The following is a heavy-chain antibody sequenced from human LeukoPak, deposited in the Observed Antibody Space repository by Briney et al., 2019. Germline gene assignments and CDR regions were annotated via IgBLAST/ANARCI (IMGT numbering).Heavy chain of an antibody. D-gene: IGHD2-15*01. CDR3: ARGGDLGSCSGGACYSADY. Sequence: PGRSLRLSCAASGFTFSSYAMHWVRQAPGKGLEWVAVISHDGNYKYYADSVKGLFTISRDNSKKTLYLQVNSLKPEDTAVYYCARGGDLGSCSGGACYSADYWGQGTVVTVSS. CDR2: ISHDGNYK. J-gene: IGHJ4*02. V-gene: IGHV3-30-3*01. CDR1: GFTFSSYA.